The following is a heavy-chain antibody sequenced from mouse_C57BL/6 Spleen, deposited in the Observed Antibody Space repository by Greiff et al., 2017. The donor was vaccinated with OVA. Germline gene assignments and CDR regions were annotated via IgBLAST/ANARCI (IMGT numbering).Heavy chain of an antibody. D-gene: IGHD3-3*01. J-gene: IGHJ3*01. CDR2: IDPETGGT. Sequence: QVHVKQSGAELVRPGASVTLSCKASGYTFTDYEMHWVKQTPVHGLEWIGAIDPETGGTAYNQKFKGKAILTADKSSSTAYMELRSLTSEDSAVYYCTREEGTCLAYWGQGTLVTVSA. V-gene: IGHV1-15*01. CDR3: TREEGTCLAY. CDR1: GYTFTDYE.